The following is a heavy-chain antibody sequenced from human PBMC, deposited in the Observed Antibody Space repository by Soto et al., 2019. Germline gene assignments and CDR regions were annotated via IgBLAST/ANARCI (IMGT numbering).Heavy chain of an antibody. CDR3: VRVNRGSYFVDY. Sequence: QVQLVQSGAEVKKPGASVKVSCKASGYTFSSYAMHWVRQAPGQRLEWMGWINAGNGNTKYSQKFQGRVTITRDTSASTAYMELSSLRSEDTALYYCVRVNRGSYFVDYWGQGTLVTVSS. CDR2: INAGNGNT. D-gene: IGHD1-26*01. V-gene: IGHV1-3*01. J-gene: IGHJ4*02. CDR1: GYTFSSYA.